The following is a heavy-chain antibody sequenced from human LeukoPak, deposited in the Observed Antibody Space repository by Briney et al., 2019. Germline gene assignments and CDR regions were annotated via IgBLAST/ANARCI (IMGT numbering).Heavy chain of an antibody. D-gene: IGHD6-19*01. V-gene: IGHV3-48*03. CDR2: ISSSGSNI. CDR3: ARDRDFLGSGWSNFFDY. J-gene: IGHJ4*02. Sequence: PGGSLRLSCAASGFSFSRFWLNWVRHAPGKGLGRVSYISSSGSNIYYADSVKGRFTISRDNAKNSLYLQMNSLRAEDTAVYYCARDRDFLGSGWSNFFDYWGQGTLVTVSS. CDR1: GFSFSRFW.